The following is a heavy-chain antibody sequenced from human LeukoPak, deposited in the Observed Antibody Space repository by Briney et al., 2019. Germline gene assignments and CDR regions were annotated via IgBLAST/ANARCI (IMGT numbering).Heavy chain of an antibody. V-gene: IGHV1-2*02. D-gene: IGHD2-2*01. CDR2: INPNSGGT. Sequence: ASVKVSCKASGYTFTGYYIHWVRQAPGQGLEWMRLINPNSGGTDYAQKFQGRVTMTWDTSISTAYMELSRLTSDDSAVYYCARQVPAAIQFDYWGQGTLVTVSS. J-gene: IGHJ4*02. CDR1: GYTFTGYY. CDR3: ARQVPAAIQFDY.